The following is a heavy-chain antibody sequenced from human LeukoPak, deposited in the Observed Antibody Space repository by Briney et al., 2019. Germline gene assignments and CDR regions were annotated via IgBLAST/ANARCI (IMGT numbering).Heavy chain of an antibody. Sequence: GGSLRLFCAASGFTFSSYWVTWVRQAPGKGLGWVANINQDGSEKYYVDSVKGRFTISRDNAKNSLSLQMNSLTVEDTAVYYCARVLTGIAAAGTDAFDVWGQGTTVTVSS. CDR2: INQDGSEK. J-gene: IGHJ3*01. CDR1: GFTFSSYW. V-gene: IGHV3-7*05. D-gene: IGHD6-13*01. CDR3: ARVLTGIAAAGTDAFDV.